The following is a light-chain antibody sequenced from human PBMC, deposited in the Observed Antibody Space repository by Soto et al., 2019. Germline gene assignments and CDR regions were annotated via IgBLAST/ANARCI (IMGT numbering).Light chain of an antibody. CDR1: NSNIGSNY. J-gene: IGLJ2*01. CDR3: AGWEDSLNGVG. CDR2: RNS. Sequence: QSVLTQPPSVSGTPGQRVTISCSGSNSNIGSNYVFWYQQLPGAAPKLLIYRNSQRPSGVPDRFSGSKSGTSASLAISGRRSEDEGDYYCAGWEDSLNGVGFGGGTKLTVL. V-gene: IGLV1-47*01.